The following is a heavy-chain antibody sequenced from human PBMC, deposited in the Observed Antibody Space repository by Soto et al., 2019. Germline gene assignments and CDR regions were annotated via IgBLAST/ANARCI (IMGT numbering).Heavy chain of an antibody. V-gene: IGHV3-23*01. J-gene: IGHJ4*02. CDR1: GFTFNAYA. CDR3: ARVASDYINSVDH. CDR2: IGGSGGNR. Sequence: EVQLSESGGDLVQPGGSLRLSCAASGFTFNAYAMTWVRQAPGKGLEWVSAIGGSGGNRYYAASVKGRFTISRDNSKDTVDLQMSSLRVEDTAVYYCARVASDYINSVDHWGQGILVTVSS. D-gene: IGHD4-4*01.